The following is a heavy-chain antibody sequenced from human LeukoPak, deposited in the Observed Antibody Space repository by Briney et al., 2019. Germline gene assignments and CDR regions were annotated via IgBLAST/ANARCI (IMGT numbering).Heavy chain of an antibody. CDR2: ISGSGGST. Sequence: GGSLRLSCEASGFSFSDYAMTWVRQAPGKGLEWVSAISGSGGSTYYADSVKGRFTISRDNSKNTLYLQMNSLRAEDTAVYYCAKSPVVIGTFDIWGQGTMVTVSS. V-gene: IGHV3-23*01. CDR3: AKSPVVIGTFDI. J-gene: IGHJ3*02. CDR1: GFSFSDYA. D-gene: IGHD3-22*01.